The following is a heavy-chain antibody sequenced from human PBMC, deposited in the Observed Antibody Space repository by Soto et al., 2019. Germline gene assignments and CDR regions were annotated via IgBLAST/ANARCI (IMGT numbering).Heavy chain of an antibody. CDR3: ARAVGTVVPDDIWFVP. V-gene: IGHV4-59*01. D-gene: IGHD2-2*01. CDR2: IYYSGST. Sequence: SETLSLTCTVSGGSISSYYWSWILQPPGKGLEWIGYIYYSGSTNYNPSLKSRVTISVDKSKNQFSLKLSSVTAADTAVYYCARAVGTVVPDDIWFVPWGQGTLVNVVS. J-gene: IGHJ5*02. CDR1: GGSISSYY.